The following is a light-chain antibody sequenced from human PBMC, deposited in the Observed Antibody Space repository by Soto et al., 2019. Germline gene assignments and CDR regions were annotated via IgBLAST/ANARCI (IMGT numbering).Light chain of an antibody. CDR2: EVS. Sequence: QSALTQPASVSGSPGQSITISCTGTSSDVGGYNYVSWYQQHPGKAAKLMIYEVSNRPSGVSNRFSGSKSGNTASLTISGLRAEDEADYYCSSYTSSSTVFGTRTKVNIL. CDR1: SSDVGGYNY. J-gene: IGLJ1*01. V-gene: IGLV2-14*01. CDR3: SSYTSSSTV.